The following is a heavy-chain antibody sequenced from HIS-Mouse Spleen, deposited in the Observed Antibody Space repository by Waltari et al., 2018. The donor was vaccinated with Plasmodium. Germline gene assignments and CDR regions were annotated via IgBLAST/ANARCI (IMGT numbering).Heavy chain of an antibody. CDR2: ISPYNGNT. D-gene: IGHD6-19*01. Sequence: QVQLVQSGAEVKKPGASVKVSCKASGYTFISYGFTWVRQAPGQGLEWMGWISPYNGNTNFAQKLQGRVTMTTDTSTSTAYMELRSLRFDDTAVYYCARGSAGDDFDIWGQGTMVTVSS. CDR1: GYTFISYG. V-gene: IGHV1-18*01. J-gene: IGHJ3*02. CDR3: ARGSAGDDFDI.